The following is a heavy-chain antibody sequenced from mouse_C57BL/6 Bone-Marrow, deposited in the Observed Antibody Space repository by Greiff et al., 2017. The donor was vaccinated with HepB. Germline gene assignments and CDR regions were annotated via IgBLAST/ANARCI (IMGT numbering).Heavy chain of an antibody. CDR2: INSDGGST. V-gene: IGHV5-2*03. CDR3: ARRLRDYYAMDY. D-gene: IGHD1-1*01. J-gene: IGHJ4*01. CDR1: EYEFPSHD. Sequence: EVKVVESGGGLVQPGESLKLSCESNEYEFPSHDMSWVRKTPEKRLELVAAINSDGGSTYYPDTMERRFIISRDNTKKTLYLQMSSLRSEDTALYYCARRLRDYYAMDYWGQGTSVTVSS.